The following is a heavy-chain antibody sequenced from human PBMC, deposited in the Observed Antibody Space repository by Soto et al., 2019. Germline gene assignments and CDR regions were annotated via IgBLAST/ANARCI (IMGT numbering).Heavy chain of an antibody. V-gene: IGHV1-18*01. J-gene: IGHJ4*02. CDR2: ISAYNDNT. CDR1: GFTFTSYA. CDR3: ASSNTYYDYVWGSYRYTPFDY. Sequence: ASVKVSCKASGFTFTSYAISWVRQAPGQGLEWMGWISAYNDNTNYAQKLQGRVTMTTDTSTSTAYMELRSLRSDDTAVYYCASSNTYYDYVWGSYRYTPFDYWGQGTLVTVSS. D-gene: IGHD3-16*02.